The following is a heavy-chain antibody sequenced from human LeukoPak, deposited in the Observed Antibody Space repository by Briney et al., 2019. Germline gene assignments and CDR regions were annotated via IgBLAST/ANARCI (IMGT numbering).Heavy chain of an antibody. CDR1: GFTFSSYA. CDR3: ARDYGGNTGGP. V-gene: IGHV3-30*04. Sequence: PGGSLRLSCAASGFTFSSYAMHWVRQAPGKGLEWVAVISYDGSNKYYADSVKGRFTISRDNSRNTLYLQMNSLRAEDTAVYYCARDYGGNTGGPWGQGTLVTVSS. D-gene: IGHD4-23*01. J-gene: IGHJ5*02. CDR2: ISYDGSNK.